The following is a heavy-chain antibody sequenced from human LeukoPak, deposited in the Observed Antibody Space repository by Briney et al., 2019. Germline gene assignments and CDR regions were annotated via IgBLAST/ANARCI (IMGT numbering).Heavy chain of an antibody. CDR2: IKQDGSEK. J-gene: IGHJ4*02. V-gene: IGHV3-7*01. Sequence: GGSLRLSCAASGFTFSSYWMSWVRQAPGKGLEWVANIKQDGSEKYYVDSVKGRFTISRDNAKNSLYLQMNSLRAEDTAVYYCARCFRPLDSRLLYYFDYWGQGTLVTVSS. CDR3: ARCFRPLDSRLLYYFDY. CDR1: GFTFSSYW. D-gene: IGHD3-22*01.